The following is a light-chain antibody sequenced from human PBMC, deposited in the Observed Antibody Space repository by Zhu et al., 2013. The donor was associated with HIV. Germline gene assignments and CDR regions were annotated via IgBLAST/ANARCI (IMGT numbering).Light chain of an antibody. CDR1: QTVRSN. V-gene: IGKV3D-15*01. CDR2: RAS. CDR3: QQYNNWPPWT. Sequence: ETVMTQSPATLSVSPGERATLSCRASQTVRSNVAWYQQKPGQAPRLLIYRASTRATGIPARFSGSASGTEFTLTISSLQSEDFAVYYCQQYNNWPPWTFGQGTKVEIK. J-gene: IGKJ1*01.